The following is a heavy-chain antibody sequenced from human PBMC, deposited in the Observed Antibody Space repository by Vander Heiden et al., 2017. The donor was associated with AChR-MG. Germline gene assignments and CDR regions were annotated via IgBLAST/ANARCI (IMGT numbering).Heavy chain of an antibody. CDR3: ARDQKSGRSSLPYWYFDL. Sequence: VQLVASGGAVVHPRRSLRLPCAASGFPVRSPPMHWGCQAPGKGLEWVGVRSYDGSNKNYADSVKGRFTIIRDNSKNTLYLQMNSLGAEDTAVYYCARDQKSGRSSLPYWYFDLWGRGTLVTVSS. CDR1: GFPVRSPP. D-gene: IGHD6-6*01. V-gene: IGHV3-30*04. CDR2: RSYDGSNK. J-gene: IGHJ2*01.